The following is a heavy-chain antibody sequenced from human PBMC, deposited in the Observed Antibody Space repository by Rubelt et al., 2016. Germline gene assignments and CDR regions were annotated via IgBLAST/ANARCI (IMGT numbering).Heavy chain of an antibody. D-gene: IGHD2-2*01. CDR1: GFTFSSYG. CDR2: ISYDGSNK. V-gene: IGHV3-30*03. Sequence: QVQLVESGGGVVQPGRSLRLSCAASGFTFSSYGMHWVRQAPGKGLEWVSVISYDGSNKYYADSGKGRLTISRDNSKNTRYLQMNSVRAEDTAGYDCATDDCSSTSCYPGWGQGTLVTVSS. CDR3: ATDDCSSTSCYPG. J-gene: IGHJ4*02.